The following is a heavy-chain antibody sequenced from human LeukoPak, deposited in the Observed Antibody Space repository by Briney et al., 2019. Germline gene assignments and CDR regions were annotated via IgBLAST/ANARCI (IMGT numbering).Heavy chain of an antibody. CDR1: GFTFTNAW. V-gene: IGHV3-15*01. CDR3: TREDIVVVVAATGAFDI. D-gene: IGHD2-15*01. J-gene: IGHJ3*02. Sequence: GGSLRLSCAASGFTFTNAWMSWVRQAPGKGLEWVGRIKSNTDGGTTDYAAPVKGRFTISRDDSKNTLYLQMNSLKTEDTALYYCTREDIVVVVAATGAFDIWGQGTRVTVSS. CDR2: IKSNTDGGTT.